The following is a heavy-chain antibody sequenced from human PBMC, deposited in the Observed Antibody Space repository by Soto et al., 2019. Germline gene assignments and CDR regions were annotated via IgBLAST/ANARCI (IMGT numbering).Heavy chain of an antibody. J-gene: IGHJ3*01. V-gene: IGHV3-33*01. CDR1: VFTFSSYG. D-gene: IGHD6-13*01. CDR3: ARDIGGKTSRWNDAFDV. CDR2: IWYDGTNK. Sequence: GGSLRLSCASSVFTFSSYGMHCVRHSPGKWLEWVAVIWYDGTNKYYVDSVKGRFTISKDNSKNTLYLQMNSLRAEDTAIYYCARDIGGKTSRWNDAFDVWGQGTMVTVSS.